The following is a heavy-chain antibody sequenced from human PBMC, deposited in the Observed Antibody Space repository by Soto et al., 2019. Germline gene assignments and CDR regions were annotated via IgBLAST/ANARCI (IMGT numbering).Heavy chain of an antibody. V-gene: IGHV1-58*01. Sequence: SVKVSCKASGFTFTSSAVQWVRQARGQRLEWIGWIVVGSGNTNYAQKFQERVTITRDMSTSTAYMELSSLRSEDTAVYYCARDLRVGYSSGWYDAFDIWGQGTMVTVSS. CDR1: GFTFTSSA. D-gene: IGHD6-19*01. CDR2: IVVGSGNT. J-gene: IGHJ3*02. CDR3: ARDLRVGYSSGWYDAFDI.